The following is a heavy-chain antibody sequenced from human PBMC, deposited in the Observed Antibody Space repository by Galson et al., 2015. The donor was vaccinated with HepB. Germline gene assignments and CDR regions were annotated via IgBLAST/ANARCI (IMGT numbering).Heavy chain of an antibody. D-gene: IGHD3-9*01. V-gene: IGHV1-69*13. CDR3: ASHRPESDYDILTDYYTQPPVDY. CDR1: GYTFSSYA. Sequence: SVKVSCKASGYTFSSYAISWVRQAPGQGLEWMGGIIPIFGAANYAQKFQGRVTITADESTSTAYMELSSLRSEDTAVYYCASHRPESDYDILTDYYTQPPVDYWGQGTLVTVSS. CDR2: IIPIFGAA. J-gene: IGHJ4*02.